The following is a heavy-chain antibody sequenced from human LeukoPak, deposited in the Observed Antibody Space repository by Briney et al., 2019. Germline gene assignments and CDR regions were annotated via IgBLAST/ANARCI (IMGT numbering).Heavy chain of an antibody. CDR2: IIPIFGTA. V-gene: IGHV1-69*05. CDR3: ARAPGYSSGWQLFDY. CDR1: GGTFSSYA. J-gene: IGHJ4*02. Sequence: SVKASCKASGGTFSSYAISWVRQAPGQGLEWMGRIIPIFGTANYAQKFQGRVTITTDESTSTAYMELSSLRSEDTAVYYCARAPGYSSGWQLFDYWGQGTLVTVSS. D-gene: IGHD6-19*01.